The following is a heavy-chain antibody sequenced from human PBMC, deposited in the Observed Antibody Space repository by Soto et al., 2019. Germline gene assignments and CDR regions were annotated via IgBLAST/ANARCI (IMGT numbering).Heavy chain of an antibody. CDR3: ASSPRELVHYYGMDV. Sequence: QVQLQQWGAGLLKPSETLSLTCAVFGGSFSGYYWSWIRQPPGKGLEWIGEINHSGSTNYNPSLKSRVTISVDTSKNQFSLKLSSVTAADTAVYYCASSPRELVHYYGMDVWGQGTTVTVSS. D-gene: IGHD6-13*01. CDR1: GGSFSGYY. V-gene: IGHV4-34*01. J-gene: IGHJ6*02. CDR2: INHSGST.